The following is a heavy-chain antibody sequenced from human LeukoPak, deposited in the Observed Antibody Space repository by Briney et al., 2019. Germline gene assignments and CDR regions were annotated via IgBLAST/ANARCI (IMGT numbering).Heavy chain of an antibody. CDR3: ARGRLRLGELYPYYFDY. Sequence: SETLSLTCTVSGGSISSYYWSWIRQPPGKGLEWIGYIYYSGSTNYNPSLKSRVTISVDTSKNQFPLKLSSVTAADPAVYYCARGRLRLGELYPYYFDYWGQGTLVTVSS. J-gene: IGHJ4*02. CDR1: GGSISSYY. V-gene: IGHV4-59*01. D-gene: IGHD3-16*01. CDR2: IYYSGST.